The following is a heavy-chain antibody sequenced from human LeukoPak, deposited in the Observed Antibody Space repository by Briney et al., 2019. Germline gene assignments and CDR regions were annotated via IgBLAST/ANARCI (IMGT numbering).Heavy chain of an antibody. Sequence: GWSLRLSCAASGFTFSSYWMSWVRQAPGKGLEWVAKIKQDGSEKYYVDSLKGRFTISRDNAKNSLYLQMNSLRAEDTAVYYCARDKAGAGGSLDYWGQGTLVAVSS. CDR2: IKQDGSEK. CDR1: GFTFSSYW. J-gene: IGHJ4*02. D-gene: IGHD2-15*01. CDR3: ARDKAGAGGSLDY. V-gene: IGHV3-7*01.